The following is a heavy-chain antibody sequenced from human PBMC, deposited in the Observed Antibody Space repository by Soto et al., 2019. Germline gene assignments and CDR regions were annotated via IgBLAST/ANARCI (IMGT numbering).Heavy chain of an antibody. CDR1: GFTFSSYG. J-gene: IGHJ3*02. Sequence: GGSLRLSCAASGFTFSSYGMHWVRQAPGKGLEWVAVISYDGSNKYYADSVKGRFTISRDNSKNTLYLQMNSLRAEDTAVYYCAKSRDGYNFEETNDAFDIWGQGTMVTVSS. CDR3: AKSRDGYNFEETNDAFDI. V-gene: IGHV3-30*18. D-gene: IGHD5-12*01. CDR2: ISYDGSNK.